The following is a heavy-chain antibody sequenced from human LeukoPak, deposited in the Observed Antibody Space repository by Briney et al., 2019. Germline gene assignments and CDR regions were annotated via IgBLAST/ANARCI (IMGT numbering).Heavy chain of an antibody. V-gene: IGHV3-21*01. D-gene: IGHD3-22*01. CDR1: GFTFSSYN. J-gene: IGHJ3*02. CDR2: ISSSSSYI. Sequence: PGGSLRLSCAASGFTFSSYNMNWVRRAPGKGLEWVSFISSSSSYIYYADTVKGRFTISRVNAKNSLYLQMNSLRAEDTAVYYCARDPTYYYDDSGYSQRGFDIWGQGTTVTVSS. CDR3: ARDPTYYYDDSGYSQRGFDI.